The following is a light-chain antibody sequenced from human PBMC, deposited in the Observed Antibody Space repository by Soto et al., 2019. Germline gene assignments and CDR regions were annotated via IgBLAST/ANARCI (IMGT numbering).Light chain of an antibody. Sequence: VLTQPPSASGTPGQRVFISCSGSSSNIGGTNYAYWYQQLSGAAPKLLMHSNNLRPSGVPERISGSKSGTSASLAISGLRSEDEAVYYCASWDDRLGAVIFGGGTKVTVL. CDR3: ASWDDRLGAVI. CDR2: SNN. J-gene: IGLJ2*01. CDR1: SSNIGGTNY. V-gene: IGLV1-47*02.